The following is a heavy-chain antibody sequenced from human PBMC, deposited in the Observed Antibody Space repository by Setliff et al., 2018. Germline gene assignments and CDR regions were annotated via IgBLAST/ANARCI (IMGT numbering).Heavy chain of an antibody. CDR1: GVSLTSSHFY. D-gene: IGHD5-18*01. CDR2: IDYRGST. Sequence: KASETLSLTCSVSGVSLTSSHFYWSWIRQRPGKGLEWIGKIDYRGSTRYNPSLETRVSMSVDTSKNQFSLKLSSVTAADTAVYYCARVPRFTDTRNAFDIWGQGTMVTVSS. V-gene: IGHV4-31*03. CDR3: ARVPRFTDTRNAFDI. J-gene: IGHJ3*02.